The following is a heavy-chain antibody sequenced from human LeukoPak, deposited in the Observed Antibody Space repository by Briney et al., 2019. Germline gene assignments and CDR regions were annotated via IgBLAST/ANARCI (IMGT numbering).Heavy chain of an antibody. Sequence: GGSLRLSCAASGFIVSSNYMSWVRQPPGKGLGWVSLIYSSGSTYYTASVKGRFTISRDHSRNTLYLQMNSLRAEDAALYYCARGLESCSSGSCFKDWGQGTLVTVSS. CDR3: ARGLESCSSGSCFKD. J-gene: IGHJ4*02. CDR1: GFIVSSNY. CDR2: IYSSGST. V-gene: IGHV3-53*01. D-gene: IGHD2-15*01.